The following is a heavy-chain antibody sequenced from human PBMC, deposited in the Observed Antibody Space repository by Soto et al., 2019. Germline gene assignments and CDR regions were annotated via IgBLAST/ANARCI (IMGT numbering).Heavy chain of an antibody. CDR1: GGSVSSGRYY. CDR2: IYYSGST. J-gene: IGHJ4*02. CDR3: ARASLATVTTSYFDY. D-gene: IGHD4-17*01. Sequence: TSGTLSLTCTVSGGSVSSGRYYWSWVRQPPGKGLEWIGYIYYSGSTNYNPSLKSRVTISVDTSKNQFSLKLSSVTAADTAVYYCARASLATVTTSYFDYWGQGTLVTVSS. V-gene: IGHV4-61*01.